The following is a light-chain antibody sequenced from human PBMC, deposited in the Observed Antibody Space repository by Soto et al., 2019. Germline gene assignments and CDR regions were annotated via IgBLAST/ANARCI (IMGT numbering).Light chain of an antibody. CDR2: GAS. J-gene: IGKJ2*01. CDR1: QSVSSSY. CDR3: QQFGSSMYT. V-gene: IGKV3-20*01. Sequence: EIVLTQSPGTLSLYPGERATLSCRASQSVSSSYLAWYQQKPGQAPRLLIRGASSRATGIPDRFSGSGSGTDFTLTISRLEPEDFAVYYCQQFGSSMYTFGQGTKLEIK.